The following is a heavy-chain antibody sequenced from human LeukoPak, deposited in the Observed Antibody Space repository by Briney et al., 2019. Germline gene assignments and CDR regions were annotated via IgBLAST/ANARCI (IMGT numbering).Heavy chain of an antibody. CDR1: GGSLSSGGYS. D-gene: IGHD6-13*01. V-gene: IGHV4-30-2*03. J-gene: IGHJ4*02. CDR3: ARQSGPYTSSWFDY. Sequence: PSQTLSLTCAVSGGSLSSGGYSWGWIRQPPGKGLEWIGYIYHSGSTYYNPSLKSRLTTSVDTSKSQFSLKLSSVTAADTAVYYCARQSGPYTSSWFDYWGQGTLVTVSS. CDR2: IYHSGST.